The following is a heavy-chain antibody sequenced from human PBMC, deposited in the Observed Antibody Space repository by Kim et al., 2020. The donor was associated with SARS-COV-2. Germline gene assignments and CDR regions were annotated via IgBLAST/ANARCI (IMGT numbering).Heavy chain of an antibody. J-gene: IGHJ6*03. CDR1: GFTFSSYS. CDR3: ARDPRYSIYYYYYQMDV. D-gene: IGHD4-4*01. CDR2: ISSSTYI. Sequence: GSLRLSCAASGFTFSSYSMNWVRQAPGKGLEWVSSISSSTYIYYADSVKGRFTISRDNSKSSLYLQMNSLRAEDTAVYYCARDPRYSIYYYYYQMDVWGKGTTVTVSS. V-gene: IGHV3-21*01.